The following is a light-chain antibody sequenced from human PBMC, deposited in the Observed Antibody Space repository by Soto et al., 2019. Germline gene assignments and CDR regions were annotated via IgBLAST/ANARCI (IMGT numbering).Light chain of an antibody. Sequence: DIVMTQTPLSLSVSPGQPASISCKSSQSLLRSDVKSSLYWYLQKPGQSPQLLIYGASTRLSGVPDRFSGSGSGTDFTLKISRVEAEDVGVYYCMQRIQLPETFGQGTKLEIK. CDR2: GAS. V-gene: IGKV2D-29*02. J-gene: IGKJ2*01. CDR3: MQRIQLPET. CDR1: QSLLRSDVKSS.